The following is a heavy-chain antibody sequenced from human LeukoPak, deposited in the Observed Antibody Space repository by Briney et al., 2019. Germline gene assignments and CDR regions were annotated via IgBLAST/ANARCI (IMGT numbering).Heavy chain of an antibody. CDR2: ISSSGTA. V-gene: IGHV3-11*01. CDR1: GFTFTDYY. Sequence: GGSLRLSCAASGFTFTDYYMAWIRQAPGKGLEWVSYISSSGTAYHADSVKGRFTIYRDNDKSSVHLQVNTLRAEDTAVYYCVRSKWELGYWGQGTLVTVSS. CDR3: VRSKWELGY. J-gene: IGHJ4*02. D-gene: IGHD1-26*01.